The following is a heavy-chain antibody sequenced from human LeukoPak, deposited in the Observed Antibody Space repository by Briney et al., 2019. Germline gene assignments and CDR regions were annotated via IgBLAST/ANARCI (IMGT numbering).Heavy chain of an antibody. CDR3: ARGVVVVPAAIRYFDL. CDR2: IYYSGST. Sequence: SQTLSLTCTVSGGSISSGDYYWSRIRQHPGKGLEWIGYIYYSGSTYYNPSLKSRVTISVDTSKNQFSLKLSSVTAADTAVYYCARGVVVVPAAIRYFDLWGRGTLVTVSS. D-gene: IGHD2-2*02. CDR1: GGSISSGDYY. J-gene: IGHJ2*01. V-gene: IGHV4-31*03.